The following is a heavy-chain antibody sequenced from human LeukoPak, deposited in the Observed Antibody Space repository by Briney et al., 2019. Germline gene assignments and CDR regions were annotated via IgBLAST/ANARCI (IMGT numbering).Heavy chain of an antibody. CDR2: IHSIGGT. J-gene: IGHJ4*02. V-gene: IGHV4-59*08. Sequence: SETLSLTCTVSGGSISDYYWTWIRQPPEKGLEWIGYIHSIGGTNYNPFLKSRVTISVDTSKNQFSLKLSSVTAADTAVYYCARGRGGLYGSGSQFDYWGQGTLVTVSS. D-gene: IGHD3-10*01. CDR3: ARGRGGLYGSGSQFDY. CDR1: GGSISDYY.